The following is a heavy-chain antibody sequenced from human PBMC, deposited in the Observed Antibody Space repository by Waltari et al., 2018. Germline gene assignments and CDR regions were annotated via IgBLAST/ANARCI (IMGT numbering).Heavy chain of an antibody. V-gene: IGHV1-18*01. J-gene: IGHJ5*02. Sequence: QVQLVQSGAEVKKPGASVKVSCKASGYTFSDYGISWVRQAPGKGREWMGRINGNNGQTNHANKFQVRLIMTEDTSATTVYMELTYLTSDDTAVYYCARERHRLMEEGYLMALDPWGQGTLVTVSS. CDR2: INGNNGQT. CDR1: GYTFSDYG. CDR3: ARERHRLMEEGYLMALDP. D-gene: IGHD2-21*01.